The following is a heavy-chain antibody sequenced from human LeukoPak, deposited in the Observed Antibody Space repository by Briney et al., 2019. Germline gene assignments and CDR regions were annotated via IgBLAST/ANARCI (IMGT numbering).Heavy chain of an antibody. Sequence: PSETLSLTCTVSGGSISSYYWSWIRQPAGKGLEWIGRIYTSGSTNYNPSLKSRVTISVDTSKNQFSLKLSSVTAADTAVYYCARGLYCSSTSCSTLYYFDYWGQGTLVTVSS. CDR1: GGSISSYY. J-gene: IGHJ4*02. CDR2: IYTSGST. V-gene: IGHV4-4*07. CDR3: ARGLYCSSTSCSTLYYFDY. D-gene: IGHD2-2*01.